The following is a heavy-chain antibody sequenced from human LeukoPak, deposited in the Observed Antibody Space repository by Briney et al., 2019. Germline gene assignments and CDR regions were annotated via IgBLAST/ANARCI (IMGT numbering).Heavy chain of an antibody. D-gene: IGHD3-10*01. V-gene: IGHV3-30*18. CDR3: AKDRIPLLMGTGFDY. CDR2: ISYDGSNK. CDR1: GFTFSSYG. Sequence: GRSLRLSCAASGFTFSSYGMHWVRQAPGKGLEWVAVISYDGSNKYYADSVKGRFTISRDNSKNTLNLQMNSLRAEDTAVYYCAKDRIPLLMGTGFDYWGQGTLVTVSS. J-gene: IGHJ4*02.